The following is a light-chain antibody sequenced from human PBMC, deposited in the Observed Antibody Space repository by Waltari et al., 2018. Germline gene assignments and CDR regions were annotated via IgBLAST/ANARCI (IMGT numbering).Light chain of an antibody. CDR3: CSYAGSSTFGV. J-gene: IGLJ2*01. CDR2: DVS. CDR1: SSDVGGYNH. V-gene: IGLV2-23*02. Sequence: QSALTQPAPVSGSPGQSITISCTGTSSDVGGYNHVSWYQPHPGKAPKLMIYDVSKRPSGVSNRFSGSKSGNTASLTISGLQAEDEADYYCCSYAGSSTFGVFGGGTKLTVL.